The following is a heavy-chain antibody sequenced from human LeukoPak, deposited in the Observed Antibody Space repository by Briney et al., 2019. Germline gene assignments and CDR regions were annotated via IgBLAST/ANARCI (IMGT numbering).Heavy chain of an antibody. CDR1: GFTVSSNY. V-gene: IGHV3-66*01. Sequence: PGGSLRLSCAASGFTVSSNYMSWVRQAPGKGLEWVSVIYSGGSTYYADSVKGRFTISRDNSKNTLYLQMSSLRAEDTAVYYCASYVVVSSFDYWGQGTLVTVSS. CDR2: IYSGGST. CDR3: ASYVVVSSFDY. J-gene: IGHJ4*02. D-gene: IGHD2-15*01.